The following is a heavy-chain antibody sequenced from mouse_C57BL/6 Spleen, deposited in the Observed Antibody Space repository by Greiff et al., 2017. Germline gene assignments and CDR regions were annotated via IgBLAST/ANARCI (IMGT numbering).Heavy chain of an antibody. D-gene: IGHD1-2*01. CDR1: GYTFTSYW. J-gene: IGHJ3*01. CDR2: IHPNSGST. Sequence: QVQLQQPGAELVKPGASVKLSCKASGYTFTSYWMHWVKQRPGQGLEWIGMIHPNSGSTNYNEKFKSKATLTVDKSSSTAYMQLSSLTSADSAVYYSARETTASDSYWGRKTLVTVST. V-gene: IGHV1-64*01. CDR3: ARETTASDSY.